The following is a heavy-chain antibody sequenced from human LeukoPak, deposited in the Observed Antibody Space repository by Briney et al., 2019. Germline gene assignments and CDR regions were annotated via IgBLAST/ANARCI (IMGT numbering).Heavy chain of an antibody. CDR2: IKQDGSEK. Sequence: GGSLRLSCAASGFTFSMHWVRQAPGKGLEWVANIKQDGSEKYYVDSVKGRFTISRDNAKSSLYLQMNSLRAEDTAVYYCAIRFIDYWGQGTLVTVSS. CDR1: GFTFS. J-gene: IGHJ4*02. V-gene: IGHV3-7*01. CDR3: AIRFIDY.